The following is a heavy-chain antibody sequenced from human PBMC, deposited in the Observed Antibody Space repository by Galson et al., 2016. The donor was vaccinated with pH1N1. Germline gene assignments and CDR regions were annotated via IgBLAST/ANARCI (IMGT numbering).Heavy chain of an antibody. Sequence: SVKVSCKASGVIFRNFAMSWVRQAPGQGLEWMGGIIALFGTTNYAQKFQGRLTITTDESTSTVYMELSSLRSEDTAVYYCARAGENYYETSGYGKTWGQGTLVTVSP. CDR3: ARAGENYYETSGYGKT. CDR1: GVIFRNFA. J-gene: IGHJ4*02. V-gene: IGHV1-69*05. CDR2: IIALFGTT. D-gene: IGHD3-22*01.